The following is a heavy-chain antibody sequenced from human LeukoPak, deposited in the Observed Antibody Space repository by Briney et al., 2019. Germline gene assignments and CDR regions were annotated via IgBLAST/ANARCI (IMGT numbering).Heavy chain of an antibody. D-gene: IGHD3-16*02. CDR1: GFTVSNNY. J-gene: IGHJ4*02. CDR2: IYSSGNT. CDR3: ARDLFVGSYFDY. V-gene: IGHV3-66*01. Sequence: GGSLRLSCAASGFTVSNNYMSWVRQAPGKGLERVSIIYSSGNTYYADSVKGRFTISRDNPKNTLYLQMNSLRAEDTAVYYCARDLFVGSYFDYWGQGTLVTVSS.